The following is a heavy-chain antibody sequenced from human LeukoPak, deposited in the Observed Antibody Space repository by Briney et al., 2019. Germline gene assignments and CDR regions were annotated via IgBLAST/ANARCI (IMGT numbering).Heavy chain of an antibody. CDR2: IGRSGSGT. Sequence: GGSLRLSCAASGFTFSSYYMCWVRQAPGKGLEWVSSIGRSGSGTYHADSVKGRFTISRDNSKNTLYLQMNSLRAEDTAIYYCVKDETGSSWYNWGQGTLVTVSS. CDR1: GFTFSSYY. J-gene: IGHJ4*02. CDR3: VKDETGSSWYN. D-gene: IGHD6-13*01. V-gene: IGHV3-23*01.